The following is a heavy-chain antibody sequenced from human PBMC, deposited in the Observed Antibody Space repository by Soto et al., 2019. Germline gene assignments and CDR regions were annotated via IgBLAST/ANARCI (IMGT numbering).Heavy chain of an antibody. J-gene: IGHJ6*03. CDR1: GGSFSGYY. CDR3: ARGIQGLHLGELSLIRRGYYYYMDV. V-gene: IGHV4-34*01. Sequence: SETLSLTCAVYGGSFSGYYWSWIRQPPGKGLEWIGEINHSGSTNYNPSLKSRVTISVDTSKNQFSLKLSSVTAADTAVYYCARGIQGLHLGELSLIRRGYYYYMDVWGKGTTVTVSS. CDR2: INHSGST. D-gene: IGHD3-16*02.